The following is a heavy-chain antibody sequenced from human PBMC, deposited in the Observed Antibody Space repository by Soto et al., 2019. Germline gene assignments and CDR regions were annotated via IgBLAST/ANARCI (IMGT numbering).Heavy chain of an antibody. Sequence: ASVKVSCKASGYTFTSYYMHWVRQAPGQGLEWMGIINPSGGSTSYAQKFQGRVTMTRDTSTSTVYMELSSLRSEDTAVYYCARVRITMVRGVITPPGDWGQGTLVTVSS. CDR3: ARVRITMVRGVITPPGD. V-gene: IGHV1-46*01. CDR2: INPSGGST. CDR1: GYTFTSYY. J-gene: IGHJ4*02. D-gene: IGHD3-10*01.